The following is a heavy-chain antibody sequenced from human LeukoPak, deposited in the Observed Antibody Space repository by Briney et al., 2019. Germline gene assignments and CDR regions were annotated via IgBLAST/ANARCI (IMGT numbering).Heavy chain of an antibody. J-gene: IGHJ4*02. CDR1: GFTFSSYA. CDR2: ISGSGGST. V-gene: IGHV3-23*01. D-gene: IGHD3-22*01. CDR3: AKLKYSSGYFDY. Sequence: PGGSLRLSCASSGFTFSSYAMHWVRQAPGKGLEWVSAISGSGGSTYYADSVKGRFTIPRDNSKNTLYLQMNSLRAEDTAVYYCAKLKYSSGYFDYWGQGTLVTVSS.